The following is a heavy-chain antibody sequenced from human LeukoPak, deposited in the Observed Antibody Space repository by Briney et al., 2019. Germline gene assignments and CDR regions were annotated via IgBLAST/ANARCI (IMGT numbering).Heavy chain of an antibody. CDR3: ASTGIGGYCSSTSCYGAFDI. Sequence: GESLKISCKGSGYSFTSYWIGWVRQLPGKGLEWMGIIYPGDSDTRYSPSFQGQVTISADKSISTAYLQWSSLKASDTAMYYCASTGIGGYCSSTSCYGAFDIWGQGTMVTVSS. D-gene: IGHD2-2*01. CDR2: IYPGDSDT. V-gene: IGHV5-51*01. CDR1: GYSFTSYW. J-gene: IGHJ3*02.